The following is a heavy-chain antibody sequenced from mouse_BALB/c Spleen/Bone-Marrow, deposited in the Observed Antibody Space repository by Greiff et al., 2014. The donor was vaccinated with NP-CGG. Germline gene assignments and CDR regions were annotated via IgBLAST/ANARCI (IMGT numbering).Heavy chain of an antibody. CDR3: ARITTATGDIDY. CDR2: IWGGGST. V-gene: IGHV2-9*02. CDR1: GFSSTSYA. D-gene: IGHD1-2*01. J-gene: IGHJ4*01. Sequence: VMLVESGPGLVSPSQTLSISCTVSGFSSTSYAVHWVRQPPGKGLEWLGVIWGGGSTNYNSALMSRLSISKDSSKSQVFLKMNSLQTDDTAMYYCARITTATGDIDYWGQGTSVNV.